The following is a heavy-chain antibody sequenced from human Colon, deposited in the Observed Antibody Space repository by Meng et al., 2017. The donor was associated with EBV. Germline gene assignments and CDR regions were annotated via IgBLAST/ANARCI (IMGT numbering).Heavy chain of an antibody. Sequence: VQLQASAAGLAKPHPTLSLTCTVSGDSISSSDYYWSWVRQPPGKGLEWTGYIYYSGSRYYNPSLKSRVTISVDTSKNQFSLKLSSVTAADTAVYYCARVTGKIYYDGSGYPEAFDYWGQGTLVTVSS. CDR1: GDSISSSDYY. J-gene: IGHJ4*02. CDR2: IYYSGSR. D-gene: IGHD3-22*01. CDR3: ARVTGKIYYDGSGYPEAFDY. V-gene: IGHV4-30-4*01.